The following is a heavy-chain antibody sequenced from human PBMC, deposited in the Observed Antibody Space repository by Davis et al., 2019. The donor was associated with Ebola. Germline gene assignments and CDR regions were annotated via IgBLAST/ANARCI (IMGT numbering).Heavy chain of an antibody. CDR1: GYSFNTYW. CDR3: TRRRWDDPYYFDY. CDR2: IYPGDSDI. J-gene: IGHJ4*02. D-gene: IGHD1-1*01. Sequence: GESLKISCKGSGYSFNTYWIGWVRQMPGKGLEWMGIIYPGDSDIRYSPSFKGQVTISADKSTSTAYLQWSSLKASDAAIYYCTRRRWDDPYYFDYWGQGTLVTVSS. V-gene: IGHV5-51*01.